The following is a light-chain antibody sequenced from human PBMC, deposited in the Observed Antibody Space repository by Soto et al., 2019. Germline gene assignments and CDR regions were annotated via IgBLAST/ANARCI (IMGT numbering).Light chain of an antibody. CDR1: QSVSSN. V-gene: IGKV3-15*01. CDR3: QQYNNWPSWT. J-gene: IGKJ1*01. CDR2: GAS. Sequence: EIVMTQSPATLSVSAGERATLSCRASQSVSSNLAWYQQKPGQAPRLLIHGASTRATGIPARFSGSGSGTEFTLTISSLQSEDFAVYYCQQYNNWPSWTFGQGTKVDIK.